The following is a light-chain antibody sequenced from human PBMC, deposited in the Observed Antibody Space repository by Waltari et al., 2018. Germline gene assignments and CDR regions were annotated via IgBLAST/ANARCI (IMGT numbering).Light chain of an antibody. CDR1: QSISSS. Sequence: IQMTQSPSSLSASVGDRVTITCRASQSISSSLNWYQQIPGKAPKLLIYVASTLRSGVPSRLSGSGSGTDFSLTISSLQPEDFATYYCQQSYTTAFTFGQGTKLEIK. CDR3: QQSYTTAFT. CDR2: VAS. J-gene: IGKJ2*01. V-gene: IGKV1-39*01.